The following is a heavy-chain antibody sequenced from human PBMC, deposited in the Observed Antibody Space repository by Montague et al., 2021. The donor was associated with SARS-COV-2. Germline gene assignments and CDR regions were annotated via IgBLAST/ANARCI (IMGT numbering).Heavy chain of an antibody. CDR1: GFSLSTRGVG. J-gene: IGHJ5*02. CDR2: IYSDDDE. V-gene: IGHV2-5*02. Sequence: PALVKPTQTLTLTCTFSGFSLSTRGVGVGWIRQPPGKALEWLALIYSDDDERYSPSLESRLTISKDNSKNQVVLTMTKMAPVDTATYYCAHTRAPAGDRWFDPWGQGTPVTVSS. D-gene: IGHD6-13*01. CDR3: AHTRAPAGDRWFDP.